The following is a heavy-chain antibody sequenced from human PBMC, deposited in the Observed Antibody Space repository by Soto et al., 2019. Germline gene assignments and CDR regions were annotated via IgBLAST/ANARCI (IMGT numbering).Heavy chain of an antibody. Sequence: QVQLVESGGGVVQPGRSLRLSCAASGFTFTSYGMHWVRQAPGKGLEWVAVIWHDGSNKYYADSVKGRFTISRDNSKNTLYLQMNSLRVEDTAVYYCARASPPDYWGQGTLVTVSS. V-gene: IGHV3-33*01. CDR1: GFTFTSYG. CDR2: IWHDGSNK. J-gene: IGHJ4*02. CDR3: ARASPPDY.